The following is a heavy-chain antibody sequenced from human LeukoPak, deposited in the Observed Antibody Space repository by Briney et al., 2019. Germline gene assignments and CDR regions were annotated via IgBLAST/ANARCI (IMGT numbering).Heavy chain of an antibody. V-gene: IGHV3-23*01. D-gene: IGHD5-24*01. CDR3: AKDYVSGDGYWDFDY. CDR2: IAGGDDRL. J-gene: IGHJ4*02. Sequence: GGPLRLSFAASGFIFSPYAMSGVRQAPWKGLAWVAGIAGGDDRLYSHSVTGRFTISKDNSKNTVDLQMNSLRVEETAVYYCAKDYVSGDGYWDFDYWGQGTLVTVSS. CDR1: GFIFSPYA.